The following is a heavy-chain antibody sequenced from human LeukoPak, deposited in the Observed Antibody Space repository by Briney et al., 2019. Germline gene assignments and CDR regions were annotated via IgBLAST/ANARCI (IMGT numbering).Heavy chain of an antibody. D-gene: IGHD3-10*01. Sequence: SETLSLTCAVYGGSFSGYYWSWIRQPPGKGLEWTGEINHSGSTNYNPSLKSRVTISVDTSKNQFSLKLSSVTAADTAVYYCARGVRGVNYYYYYMDVWGKGTTVTVSS. CDR2: INHSGST. CDR3: ARGVRGVNYYYYYMDV. V-gene: IGHV4-34*01. CDR1: GGSFSGYY. J-gene: IGHJ6*03.